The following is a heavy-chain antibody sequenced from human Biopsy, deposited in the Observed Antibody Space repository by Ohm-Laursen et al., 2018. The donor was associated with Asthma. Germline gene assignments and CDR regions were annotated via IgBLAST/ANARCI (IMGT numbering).Heavy chain of an antibody. J-gene: IGHJ3*01. Sequence: GSLRLSCAASGFTFGGYAMSWARQAPGKGLEWVSTISPDGRSAHGPDSFRGRFTISRDNSRDTLYLQMRSLRADDTVVYYCVKDTVEDRGGYYTFDVWGQGTKVTVSS. CDR2: ISPDGRSA. CDR3: VKDTVEDRGGYYTFDV. V-gene: IGHV3-23*01. D-gene: IGHD3-22*01. CDR1: GFTFGGYA.